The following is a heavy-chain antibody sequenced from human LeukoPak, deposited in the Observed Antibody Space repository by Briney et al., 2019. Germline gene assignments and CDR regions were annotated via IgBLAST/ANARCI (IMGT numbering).Heavy chain of an antibody. CDR1: GFTFSSYS. J-gene: IGHJ5*02. V-gene: IGHV3-21*01. CDR3: ARDTLAYCGGDCYGWFDP. CDR2: ISSSSSYI. Sequence: GGSLRLSCAVSGFTFSSYSMNWVRQAPGKGLEWVSFISSSSSYIYYADSVKGRFTISRDNAKNSLYLQMNSLRAEDTAVYYCARDTLAYCGGDCYGWFDPWGQGTLVTVSS. D-gene: IGHD2-21*02.